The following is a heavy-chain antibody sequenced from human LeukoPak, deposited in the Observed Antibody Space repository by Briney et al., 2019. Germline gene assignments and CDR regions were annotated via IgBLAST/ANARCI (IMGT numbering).Heavy chain of an antibody. CDR2: ISSSSSTI. D-gene: IGHD1-26*01. CDR3: AKDRTVGASYWYFDL. J-gene: IGHJ2*01. Sequence: TGGSLRLSCAASGFTFSSYSMNWVRQAPGKGLEWVSYISSSSSTIYYADSVKGRFTISRDNAKNSLYLQMNCLRAEDTAIYYCAKDRTVGASYWYFDLWGRGTLVTVSS. V-gene: IGHV3-48*01. CDR1: GFTFSSYS.